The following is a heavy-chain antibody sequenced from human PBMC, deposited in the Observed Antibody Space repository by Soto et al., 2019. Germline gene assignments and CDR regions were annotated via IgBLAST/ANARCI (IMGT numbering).Heavy chain of an antibody. CDR2: INSDGSNR. Sequence: GESLKISCEASGFTFKNYWMHWVRQAPGKGLVWVSRINSDGSNRRYADSVQGRFTTSRDNAKNSLYLEMNSLRAEDTAVYYCARESEDLTSNFDYWGQGTLVTVSS. J-gene: IGHJ4*02. V-gene: IGHV3-74*01. CDR3: ARESEDLTSNFDY. CDR1: GFTFKNYW.